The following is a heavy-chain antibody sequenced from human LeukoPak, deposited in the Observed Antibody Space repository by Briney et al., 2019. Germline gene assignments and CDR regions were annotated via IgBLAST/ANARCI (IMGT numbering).Heavy chain of an antibody. V-gene: IGHV4-34*01. D-gene: IGHD6-13*01. CDR2: INHSGST. Sequence: PSETLSLTCAVYGGSFSGYYWSWIRQPPGKGLEWIGEINHSGSTNYNPSLKSRVTISVDTSKNQFSLKLSSVTAADTAVYYCAITAAAGRVALYYYGMDVWGQGTTVTVSS. J-gene: IGHJ6*02. CDR3: AITAAAGRVALYYYGMDV. CDR1: GGSFSGYY.